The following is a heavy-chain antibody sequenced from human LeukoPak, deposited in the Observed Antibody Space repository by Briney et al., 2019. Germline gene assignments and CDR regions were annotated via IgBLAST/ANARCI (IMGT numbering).Heavy chain of an antibody. D-gene: IGHD3-10*01. V-gene: IGHV4-31*03. CDR3: ARGTTMVRGVSHFDY. CDR1: GGSISSGGYY. J-gene: IGHJ4*02. Sequence: SETLSLTCTVSGGSISSGGYYWSWFRQHPGKGLEWIGYIYYSGSTYYNPSLKSRVTISVDTSKNQFSLKLSSVTAADTAVYYCARGTTMVRGVSHFDYWGQGTLVTVSS. CDR2: IYYSGST.